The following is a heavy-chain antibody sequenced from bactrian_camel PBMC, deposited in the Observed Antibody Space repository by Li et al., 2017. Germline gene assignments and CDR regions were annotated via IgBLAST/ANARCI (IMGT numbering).Heavy chain of an antibody. J-gene: IGHJ4*01. CDR1: TFTLSKSD. Sequence: HVQLVESGGGSVQAGETLRLSCTVSTASTFTLSKSDMAWYRQGHGTNGCELVSIINRDGTTAYADSVKGRFTLSQDNAKNTVYLQMNNLKPEDTAVYYCAAGWRGNPCPGTDSGQGTQVTVS. CDR2: INRDGTT. CDR3: AAGWRGNPCPGTD. D-gene: IGHD7*01. V-gene: IGHV3S9*01.